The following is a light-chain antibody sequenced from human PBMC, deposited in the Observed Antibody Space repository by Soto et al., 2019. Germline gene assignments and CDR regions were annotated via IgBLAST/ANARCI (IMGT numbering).Light chain of an antibody. V-gene: IGLV1-40*01. J-gene: IGLJ3*02. CDR1: SSNIGAGYD. CDR3: QSSDSNLSGWGM. Sequence: QSVLTQPPSVSGAPGQRVTISCNGSSSNIGAGYDVHWYQQLPGTAPKLLIYGDNNRPSGVPDRFSGSKSGTSACLAITGVQAEDEADYYCQSSDSNLSGWGMFGGGTKLTVL. CDR2: GDN.